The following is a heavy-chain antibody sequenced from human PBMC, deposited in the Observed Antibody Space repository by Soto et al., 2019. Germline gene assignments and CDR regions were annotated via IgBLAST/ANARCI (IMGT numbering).Heavy chain of an antibody. CDR3: TTGFYSDYDPFDY. Sequence: EVQLAESGGGLVQPGRSLGLSCTASGFTFGDYAMSWFRRAPGKGLEWVGFIRRKASGGTTEYAASVKGRFTISRDDSKRIVYQQMSSLKTEETGVYYCTTGFYSDYDPFDYWGQGPLVTVSS. J-gene: IGHJ4*02. V-gene: IGHV3-49*03. D-gene: IGHD5-12*01. CDR2: IRRKASGGTT. CDR1: GFTFGDYA.